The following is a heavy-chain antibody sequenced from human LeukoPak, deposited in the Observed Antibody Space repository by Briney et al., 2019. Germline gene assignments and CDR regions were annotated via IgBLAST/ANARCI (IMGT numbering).Heavy chain of an antibody. V-gene: IGHV1-18*01. J-gene: IGHJ4*02. Sequence: ASVKVSCKASDYTFTSSGISWVREAPGQGREWMGWISTYTGYSKYAQNLQGRVTMTADTSTSTAYMELSSLRSDDTAMYYCAKNSSGGYSYYWGQGTLVTVSS. CDR1: DYTFTSSG. D-gene: IGHD6-19*01. CDR3: AKNSSGGYSYY. CDR2: ISTYTGYS.